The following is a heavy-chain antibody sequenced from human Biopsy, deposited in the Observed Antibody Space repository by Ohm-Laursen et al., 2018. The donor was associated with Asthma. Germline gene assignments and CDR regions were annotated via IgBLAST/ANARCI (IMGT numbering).Heavy chain of an antibody. CDR3: AKDVFPGWELRRGPDY. V-gene: IGHV3-30*18. CDR2: ISFDGSNK. J-gene: IGHJ4*02. CDR1: GFTFSNYG. D-gene: IGHD1-26*01. Sequence: SLRLSCAASGFTFSNYGMHWVRQAPGKGLDWVAVISFDGSNKNYTDSVKGRFTISRDNSRNTLHLQMNSLRAEDTEVYYCAKDVFPGWELRRGPDYWGQGTLVTVSS.